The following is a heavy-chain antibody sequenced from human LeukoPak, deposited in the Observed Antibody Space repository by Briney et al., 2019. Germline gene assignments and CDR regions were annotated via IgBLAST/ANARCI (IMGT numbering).Heavy chain of an antibody. CDR1: GFTFSSYW. CDR2: IKQDGSEK. D-gene: IGHD3-16*01. Sequence: GGSLRLSCAASGFTFSSYWMSWVRQAPGKGLEWVANIKQDGSEKYYVDSVKGRFTISRDNAKNSLYLQMNSLRAEDTAVYYCARDRYVLSTLTHSDYWGQGTLVTVSS. J-gene: IGHJ4*02. CDR3: ARDRYVLSTLTHSDY. V-gene: IGHV3-7*01.